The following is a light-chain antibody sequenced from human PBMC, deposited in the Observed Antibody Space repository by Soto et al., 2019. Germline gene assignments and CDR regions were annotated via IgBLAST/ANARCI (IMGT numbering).Light chain of an antibody. J-gene: IGLJ1*01. CDR2: DVS. Sequence: QSVLTQPASVSGSPALSITISCTGTSSDVGGYNYVSWYQQHPGKAPKLMIYDVSNRPSGVSNRFSGPKSGNTASLTISGLQAEDEADYYCSSYTSSSTLDFGTGTKVTVL. CDR1: SSDVGGYNY. V-gene: IGLV2-14*01. CDR3: SSYTSSSTLD.